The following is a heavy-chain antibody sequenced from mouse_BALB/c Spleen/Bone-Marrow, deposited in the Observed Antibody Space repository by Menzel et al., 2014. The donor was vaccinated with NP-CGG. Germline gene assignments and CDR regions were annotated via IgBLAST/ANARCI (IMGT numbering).Heavy chain of an antibody. J-gene: IGHJ1*01. CDR1: GYTFTDYY. D-gene: IGHD2-14*01. Sequence: VQLQQSGPELVKPGASVKMSCKASGYTFTDYYMKWMKQSHGKSLEWIGDNNPKNGDSFYNQKFKGKATLTVDKSSNTAYMQLDSLTSDDSAVYYCALGVRLYWFFDVWGAGTTVTVSS. CDR2: NNPKNGDS. V-gene: IGHV1-26*01. CDR3: ALGVRLYWFFDV.